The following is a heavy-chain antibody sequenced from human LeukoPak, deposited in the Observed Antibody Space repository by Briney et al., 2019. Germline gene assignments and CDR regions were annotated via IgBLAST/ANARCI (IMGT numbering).Heavy chain of an antibody. CDR1: GFTFSSYA. J-gene: IGHJ1*01. V-gene: IGHV3-23*01. CDR2: ISGSGGST. CDR3: AKDPGYSYGSEYFQH. D-gene: IGHD5-18*01. Sequence: GGPLRLSCAASGFTFSSYAMSWVRQAPGKGLEWVSAISGSGGSTYYADSVKGRFTISRDNSKNTLYLQMNSLRAEDTAVYYCAKDPGYSYGSEYFQHWGQGTLVTVSS.